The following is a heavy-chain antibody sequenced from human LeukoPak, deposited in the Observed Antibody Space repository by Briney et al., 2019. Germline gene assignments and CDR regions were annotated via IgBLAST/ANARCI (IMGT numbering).Heavy chain of an antibody. D-gene: IGHD2-8*01. J-gene: IGHJ4*02. CDR2: ISSSGSII. Sequence: LSLTCTVSGXSISSYYWSWIRQPPGKGREWVSYISSSGSIIYYADSVKGRFTISRDNAKNSLYLQMNSLRAEDTAVYYCAISDCTNGGCYAGAFDYWGQGTLVTVSS. CDR1: GXSISSYY. V-gene: IGHV3-11*04. CDR3: AISDCTNGGCYAGAFDY.